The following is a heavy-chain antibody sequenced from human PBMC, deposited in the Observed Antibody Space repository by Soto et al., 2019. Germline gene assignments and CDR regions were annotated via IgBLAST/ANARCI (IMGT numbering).Heavy chain of an antibody. J-gene: IGHJ4*02. Sequence: SETLSLTSAVSGYSISSGGYSWSWIRQPPGKGLEWIGYIYHSGSTYYNPSLKSRVTISVDRSKNQFSLKLSSVTAADTAVYYCARVIGTTWNYFDYWGQGTLVTVSS. CDR2: IYHSGST. V-gene: IGHV4-30-2*01. D-gene: IGHD1-7*01. CDR1: GYSISSGGYS. CDR3: ARVIGTTWNYFDY.